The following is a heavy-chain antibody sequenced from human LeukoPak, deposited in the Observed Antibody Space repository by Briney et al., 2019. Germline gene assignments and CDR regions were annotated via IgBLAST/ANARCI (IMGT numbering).Heavy chain of an antibody. V-gene: IGHV3-21*01. CDR2: ISSSSSYI. D-gene: IGHD1-26*01. J-gene: IGHJ4*02. CDR3: ARVDGSEFDY. CDR1: GFTLSSYS. Sequence: GGSLRLSCAASGFTLSSYSMNWVRQAPGKGLEWVSSISSSSSYIYYADSVKGRFTISRDNAKNSLYLQMNSLRAEDTAVYYCARVDGSEFDYWGQGTLVTVSS.